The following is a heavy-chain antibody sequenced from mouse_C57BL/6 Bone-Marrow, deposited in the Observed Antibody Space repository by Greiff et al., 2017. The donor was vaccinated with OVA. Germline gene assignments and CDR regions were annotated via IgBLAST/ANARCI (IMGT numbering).Heavy chain of an antibody. CDR1: GFSFNTYA. CDR3: VRDSSGYFDY. V-gene: IGHV10-1*01. CDR2: IRSKSNNYAT. Sequence: EVHLVESGGGLVQPKGSLKLSCAASGFSFNTYAMNWVRQAPGKGLEWFARIRSKSNNYATYYADSVKDRFTISRDDSESMLYLQMNNLKTEDTAMYYCVRDSSGYFDYWGQGTTLTVSS. D-gene: IGHD3-2*02. J-gene: IGHJ2*01.